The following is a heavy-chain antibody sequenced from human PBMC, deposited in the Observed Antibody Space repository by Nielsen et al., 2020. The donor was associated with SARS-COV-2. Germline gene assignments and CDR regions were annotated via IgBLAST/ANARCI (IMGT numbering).Heavy chain of an antibody. Sequence: ASVKVSCKASGYNFNTYGLSWVRQAPGQGLEWMGWISGHNGNRNYAQKFQGRVTMTTDISTSTAYMELRSLRSDDTAVYYCAESVYYYGSGSFLMDVWGQGTTVTVSS. V-gene: IGHV1-18*01. CDR2: ISGHNGNR. D-gene: IGHD3-10*01. CDR1: GYNFNTYG. J-gene: IGHJ6*02. CDR3: AESVYYYGSGSFLMDV.